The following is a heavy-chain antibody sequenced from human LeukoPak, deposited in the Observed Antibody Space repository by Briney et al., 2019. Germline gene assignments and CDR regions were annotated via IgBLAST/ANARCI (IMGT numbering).Heavy chain of an antibody. V-gene: IGHV3-53*01. D-gene: IGHD1-1*01. CDR3: ARWNLGSDY. Sequence: QPGGSLRLSCAASGFTVSSNYMSWVRQAPGKGLEWVSVIYSGGSTYYADSVKGRFTISRDNTKNSLYLQMNSLRAEDTGVYYCARWNLGSDYWGQGTLVTVSS. J-gene: IGHJ4*02. CDR2: IYSGGST. CDR1: GFTVSSNY.